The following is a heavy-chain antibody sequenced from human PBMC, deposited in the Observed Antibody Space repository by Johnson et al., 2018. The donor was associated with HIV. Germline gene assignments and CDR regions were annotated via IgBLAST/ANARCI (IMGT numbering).Heavy chain of an antibody. V-gene: IGHV3-66*01. CDR1: GFTVSGNY. J-gene: IGHJ3*02. CDR2: IYSDEST. D-gene: IGHD3-9*01. Sequence: VQLVESGGGLVQPGGSLRLSCGASGFTVSGNYMNWVRQAPGKGLEWVSVIYSDESTYYADSVQGRFTLSRDNSKNTLDLQMNSLRAEDTAVYYCARDSDISLGVAGAFDIWGQGTMVTVSA. CDR3: ARDSDISLGVAGAFDI.